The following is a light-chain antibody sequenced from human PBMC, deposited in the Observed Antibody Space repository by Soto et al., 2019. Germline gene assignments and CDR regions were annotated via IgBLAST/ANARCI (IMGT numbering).Light chain of an antibody. J-gene: IGKJ4*01. Sequence: EIVLTQSPATLSLSPGERATLSCRASQSISSYLAWYQQKPGQAPRLLIYDASNRATGIPARFSGSGSGTDFTLTISSLEPEDFAVYYCHQRANWPLFTFGGGTKVEIK. CDR1: QSISSY. CDR3: HQRANWPLFT. V-gene: IGKV3-11*01. CDR2: DAS.